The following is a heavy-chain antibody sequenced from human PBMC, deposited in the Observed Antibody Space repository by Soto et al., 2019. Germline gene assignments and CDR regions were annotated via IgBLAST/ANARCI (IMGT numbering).Heavy chain of an antibody. CDR3: AREIPTFGVAAWFDP. D-gene: IGHD3-16*01. CDR2: IYYSGST. Sequence: PSETLSLTCTVSGGSISSYYWSWIRQPPGKGLEWIGYIYYSGSTNYNPSLKSRVTISVDTSKNQFSLKLSSVTAADTAVYYCAREIPTFGVAAWFDPWGQGTLVTVSS. V-gene: IGHV4-59*01. J-gene: IGHJ5*02. CDR1: GGSISSYY.